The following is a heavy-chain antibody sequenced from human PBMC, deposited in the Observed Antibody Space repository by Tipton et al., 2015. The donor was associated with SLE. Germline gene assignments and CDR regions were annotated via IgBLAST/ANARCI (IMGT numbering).Heavy chain of an antibody. D-gene: IGHD3-16*02. CDR1: GDSVSSNSAT. Sequence: GLVKPSQTLSLTCAISGDSVSSNSATWNWIRQSPSRGLEWLGRTYYRSKWYNDYAVSVKSRVTINPDTSKNQFSLKLSSVTAADTAVYYCARWKSFFYYMDVWGKGTTVTVSS. CDR3: ARWKSFFYYMDV. V-gene: IGHV6-1*01. CDR2: TYYRSKWYN. J-gene: IGHJ6*03.